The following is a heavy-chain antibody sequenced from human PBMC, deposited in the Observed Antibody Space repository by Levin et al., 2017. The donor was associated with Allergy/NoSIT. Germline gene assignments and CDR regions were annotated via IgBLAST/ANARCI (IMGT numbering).Heavy chain of an antibody. CDR2: INHSGST. V-gene: IGHV4-34*01. CDR3: ARGKGVYDSGNYYADY. D-gene: IGHD3-10*01. CDR1: GGSFSGYY. J-gene: IGHJ4*02. Sequence: SETLSLTCAVYGGSFSGYYWSWIRQPPGKGLEWIGEINHSGSTNYNPSLKSRVTISIDTSKNQFSLKLSSVTAADTAVYYCARGKGVYDSGNYYADYWGQGTLVTVSS.